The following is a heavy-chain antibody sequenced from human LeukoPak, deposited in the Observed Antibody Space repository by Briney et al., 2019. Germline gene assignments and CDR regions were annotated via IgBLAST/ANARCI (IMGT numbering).Heavy chain of an antibody. CDR1: GYTFTVYY. V-gene: IGHV1-2*02. CDR3: ARKAITMIVAAFDY. D-gene: IGHD3-22*01. Sequence: VASVKVSCKASGYTFTVYYMHWVRQAPGQGLEWMGWINPNSGGTNYAQKFQGRVTMTRDTSISTAYMELSRLRSDDTAVYYCARKAITMIVAAFDYWGQGTLVTVSS. CDR2: INPNSGGT. J-gene: IGHJ4*02.